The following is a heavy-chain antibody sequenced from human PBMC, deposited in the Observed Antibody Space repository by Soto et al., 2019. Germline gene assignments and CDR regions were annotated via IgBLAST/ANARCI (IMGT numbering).Heavy chain of an antibody. Sequence: GGSLRLSCAASGFAFSNCAMSWVRQAPGKGLEWVSTIKTSGDTTFYADPVKGRFTTSRDDSKNTLYLQMNSLRAEDTATYYCTKDVTGDIGADFWGQGTPVTVSS. CDR3: TKDVTGDIGADF. V-gene: IGHV3-23*05. CDR1: GFAFSNCA. D-gene: IGHD2-21*02. J-gene: IGHJ4*02. CDR2: IKTSGDTT.